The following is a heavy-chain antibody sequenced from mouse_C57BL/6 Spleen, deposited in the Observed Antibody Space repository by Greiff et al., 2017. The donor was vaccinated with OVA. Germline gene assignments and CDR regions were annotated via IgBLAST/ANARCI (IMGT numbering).Heavy chain of an antibody. CDR2: IRRKSSNYAT. CDR3: VREISYGSRYFDY. Sequence: EVQLVESGGGLVQPKGSLKLSCTASGFTFNTYAMHWVRQGPGKGLEWVARIRRKSSNYATYYADSVKDRFTISIDTSKSMLYMQMNNLKTEDTAMDYCVREISYGSRYFDYWGQGTTLTVSS. CDR1: GFTFNTYA. J-gene: IGHJ2*01. V-gene: IGHV10-3*01. D-gene: IGHD1-1*01.